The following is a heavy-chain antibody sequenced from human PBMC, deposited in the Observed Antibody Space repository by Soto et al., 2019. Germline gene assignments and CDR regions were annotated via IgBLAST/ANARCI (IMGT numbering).Heavy chain of an antibody. V-gene: IGHV4-61*01. J-gene: IGHJ4*02. CDR3: ASGSSASAYIDY. Sequence: PSETLSLTCTVSGGSVSSGSDYWRWIRQPPGRGLEWIGYIYNSGSTDYNTSLKSRVTISVDTSKNQFSLKLTSVTAADTAVYYCASGSSASAYIDYWGQGTQVTVS. D-gene: IGHD6-13*01. CDR1: GGSVSSGSDY. CDR2: IYNSGST.